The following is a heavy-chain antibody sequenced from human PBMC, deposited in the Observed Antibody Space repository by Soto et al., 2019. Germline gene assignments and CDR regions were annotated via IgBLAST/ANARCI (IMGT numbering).Heavy chain of an antibody. D-gene: IGHD2-21*02. CDR3: ARYCGGDCHYYFDY. V-gene: IGHV4-34*01. CDR1: GGSFSGYC. Sequence: SETLSLTCAVYGGSFSGYCWSWIRQPPGKGLEWIGEINHSGRTNYNPSLKSRVNISVDTSKSQFSLKLSSVTAADTAVYYCARYCGGDCHYYFDYWGQGTLVTVS. CDR2: INHSGRT. J-gene: IGHJ4*02.